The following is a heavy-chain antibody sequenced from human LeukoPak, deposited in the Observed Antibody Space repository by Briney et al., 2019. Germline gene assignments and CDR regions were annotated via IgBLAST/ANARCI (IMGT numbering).Heavy chain of an antibody. V-gene: IGHV3-7*01. CDR1: GFTFSSYW. CDR2: IKQDGSEE. CDR3: ARDRGSSSEGYYYYMDV. D-gene: IGHD6-6*01. J-gene: IGHJ6*03. Sequence: GGSLRLSCAASGFTFSSYWMSWVRQAPGKGLEWVANIKQDGSEEYYADSVKGRFTISRDNSKNTLYLQMNSLRAEDTAVYYCARDRGSSSEGYYYYMDVWGKGTTVTVSS.